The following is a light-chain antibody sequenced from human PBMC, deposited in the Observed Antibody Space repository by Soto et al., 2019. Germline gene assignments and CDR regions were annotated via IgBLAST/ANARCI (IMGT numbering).Light chain of an antibody. V-gene: IGKV3D-15*01. CDR1: QSVSSSY. CDR3: QQYRNWPRT. Sequence: EIVLAQSPATLSVSPGERAAISCRASQSVSSSYLAWYQQKPGQAPRLLIYGASSRATGIPDRFSGRGSGTEFTLTINNLQSEDFAVYYCQQYRNWPRTFGQGTKVDIK. J-gene: IGKJ1*01. CDR2: GAS.